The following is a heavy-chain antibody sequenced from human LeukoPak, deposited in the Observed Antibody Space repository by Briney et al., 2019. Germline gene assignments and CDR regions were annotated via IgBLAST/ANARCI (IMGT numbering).Heavy chain of an antibody. D-gene: IGHD1-26*01. J-gene: IGHJ6*02. CDR2: IYYSGST. CDR1: GGSISSYY. V-gene: IGHV4-59*01. Sequence: PSETLSLTCTVSGGSISSYYWSWIRQPPGKGLEWIGYIYYSGSTNYNPSLKSRVTISVDTSRNQFSLKLSSVTAVDTAVYYCARDPGSYVGMDVWGQGTTVTVSS. CDR3: ARDPGSYVGMDV.